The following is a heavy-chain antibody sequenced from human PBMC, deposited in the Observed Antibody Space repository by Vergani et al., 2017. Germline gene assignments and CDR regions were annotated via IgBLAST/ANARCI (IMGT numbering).Heavy chain of an antibody. D-gene: IGHD1-26*01. Sequence: EVQLVESGGGLVQPGGSLRLSCAASGFTFSSYWMSWVRQAPGKGLEWVANIKQDGSEKYYVDSVKGRFTISRDNAKNSLYLKMNSLRAEDTAVYYCAKELRRYSGSFDYWGQGTLVTVSS. CDR1: GFTFSSYW. CDR3: AKELRRYSGSFDY. V-gene: IGHV3-7*01. J-gene: IGHJ4*02. CDR2: IKQDGSEK.